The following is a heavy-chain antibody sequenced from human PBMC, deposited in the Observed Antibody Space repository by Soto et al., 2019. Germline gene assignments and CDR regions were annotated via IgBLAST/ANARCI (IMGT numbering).Heavy chain of an antibody. CDR3: ARWLGSGSPSYYMDV. V-gene: IGHV3-74*01. Sequence: GGSLRLSCAASGFTFSSYWMHWVRQAPGKGLVWVSRINSDGSSTSYADSVKGRFTISRDNAKNTLYLQMNSLRAEDTAVYYCARWLGSGSPSYYMDVWGKGTTVTGSS. D-gene: IGHD3-10*01. J-gene: IGHJ6*03. CDR1: GFTFSSYW. CDR2: INSDGSST.